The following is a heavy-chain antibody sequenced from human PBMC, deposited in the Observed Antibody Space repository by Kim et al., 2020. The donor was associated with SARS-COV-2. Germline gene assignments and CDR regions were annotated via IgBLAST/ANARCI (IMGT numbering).Heavy chain of an antibody. CDR3: ARPYSSGWDAFDI. J-gene: IGHJ3*02. CDR1: GYSFTSYW. V-gene: IGHV5-51*01. CDR2: IYPCDSDT. Sequence: GESLKISCKGSGYSFTSYWIGWVRQMPGKGLEWMGIIYPCDSDTRYSPSFQGQVTISADKSISTAYLQWSSLKASDTAMYYCARPYSSGWDAFDIWGQGTMVTVSS. D-gene: IGHD6-19*01.